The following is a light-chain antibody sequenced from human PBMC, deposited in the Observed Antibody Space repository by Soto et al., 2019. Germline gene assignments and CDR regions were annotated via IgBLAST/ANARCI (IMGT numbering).Light chain of an antibody. CDR2: GAS. CDR3: LHDYNYPYT. Sequence: EIVMAQSPATLSVAPGERATLSCRASQTVGNNLAWYQQKPGRAPRLLIYGASARATGIPARFSGSGSGTDFTLTISSLQPEDFATYYCLHDYNYPYTFGQGTMVDIK. V-gene: IGKV3-15*01. J-gene: IGKJ2*01. CDR1: QTVGNN.